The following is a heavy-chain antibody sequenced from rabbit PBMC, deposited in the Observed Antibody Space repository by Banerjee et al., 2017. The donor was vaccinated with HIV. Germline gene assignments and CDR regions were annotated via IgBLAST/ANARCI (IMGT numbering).Heavy chain of an antibody. CDR1: GFSFSSNA. Sequence: QEQLVESGGGLVQPEGSLTLTCTASGFSFSSNAMCWVRQAPGKGPEWIACIVSGDASIYYASWVNGRFTISRSTGLNTVTLQMTSLTAADTATYFCARDAGYAGSNLWGQGTLVTVS. CDR2: IVSGDASI. V-gene: IGHV1S47*01. D-gene: IGHD4-2*01. CDR3: ARDAGYAGSNL. J-gene: IGHJ4*01.